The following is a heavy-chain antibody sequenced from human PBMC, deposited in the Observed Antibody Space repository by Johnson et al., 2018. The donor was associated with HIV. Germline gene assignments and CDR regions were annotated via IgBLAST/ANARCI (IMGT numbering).Heavy chain of an antibody. J-gene: IGHJ3*01. CDR2: IKQDGSEK. CDR1: GFTFSSYW. CDR3: VRQYELYGYAFDL. Sequence: VQLVESGGGLVQPGGSLRLSCAASGFTFSSYWMSWVRQAPGTGLEWVANIKQDGSEKYYVDSVKGRFTVSRDNAKNSLYLHMNDLRAEDTAVYYCVRQYELYGYAFDLWGQGTVVTVSS. V-gene: IGHV3-7*03. D-gene: IGHD5-18*01.